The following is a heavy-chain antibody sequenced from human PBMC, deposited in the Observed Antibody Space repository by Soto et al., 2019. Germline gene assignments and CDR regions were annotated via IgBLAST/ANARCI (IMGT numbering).Heavy chain of an antibody. CDR2: IIPIFGTA. D-gene: IGHD4-17*01. V-gene: IGHV1-69*12. CDR1: GGTFSSYA. CDR3: ARLGENYGGNSCSWFDP. J-gene: IGHJ5*02. Sequence: QVQLVQSGAEVKKPGSSVKVSCKASGGTFSSYAISWVRQAPGQGLEWMGGIIPIFGTANYAQKFQGRVTITADESTSTAYMELSSLRSEDTAVYYCARLGENYGGNSCSWFDPWGQGTLVTVSS.